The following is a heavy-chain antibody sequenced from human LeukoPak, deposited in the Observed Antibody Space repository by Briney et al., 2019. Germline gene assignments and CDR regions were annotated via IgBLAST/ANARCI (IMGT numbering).Heavy chain of an antibody. CDR3: ARLVSYDSSGYYDY. Sequence: SETLSLTCTVSGGSISSYYWSWIRQPPGKGLEWIGYIYTSGSTNYNPSLKSRVTISVDTSKYQFSLKLSSVTAADTAVYYCARLVSYDSSGYYDYWGQGTLVTVSS. CDR1: GGSISSYY. V-gene: IGHV4-4*09. J-gene: IGHJ4*02. CDR2: IYTSGST. D-gene: IGHD3-22*01.